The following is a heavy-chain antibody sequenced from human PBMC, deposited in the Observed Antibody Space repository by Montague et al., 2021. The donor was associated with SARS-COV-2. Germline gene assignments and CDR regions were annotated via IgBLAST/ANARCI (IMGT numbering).Heavy chain of an antibody. D-gene: IGHD2-15*01. CDR1: GGSFSGYY. V-gene: IGHV4-34*01. CDR2: TNDSGRT. CDR3: AGGYCSGSGCYYYYGMDV. J-gene: IGHJ6*02. Sequence: SETLSLTCAVYGGSFSGYYWSWIRQPPGRGLEWIGETNDSGRTNYNPSLKGRVTISVDTSKNQFSLRLSSVTAAETAVYYCAGGYCSGSGCYYYYGMDVWGRGPTLTVPS.